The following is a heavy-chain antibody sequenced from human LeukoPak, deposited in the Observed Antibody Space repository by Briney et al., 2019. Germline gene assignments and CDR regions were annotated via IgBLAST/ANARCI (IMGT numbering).Heavy chain of an antibody. V-gene: IGHV4-59*12. CDR1: GDSISSYY. CDR3: ARASGSYEYYFDY. Sequence: SETLSLTCTVSGDSISSYYWSWIRQPPGKGLESIGYISYSGSTNYNPSLKSRVTISVDTSKNQFSLKLSSVAAADTAVYYCARASGSYEYYFDYWGQGTLVTVSS. D-gene: IGHD1-26*01. J-gene: IGHJ4*02. CDR2: ISYSGST.